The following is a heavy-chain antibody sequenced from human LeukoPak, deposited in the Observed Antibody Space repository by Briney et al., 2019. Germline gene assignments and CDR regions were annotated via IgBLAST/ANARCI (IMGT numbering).Heavy chain of an antibody. Sequence: GGSLRLSCAASGFNFNNYWMSWLRQAPGKGLEWVANIKDDGSEEYYVDSVKGRFTISRDNAKNSLYLQMNSLRAEDTALYYCARGEAYYDILTGPFDYWGQGTLVTVSS. J-gene: IGHJ4*02. CDR1: GFNFNNYW. V-gene: IGHV3-7*03. CDR3: ARGEAYYDILTGPFDY. CDR2: IKDDGSEE. D-gene: IGHD3-9*01.